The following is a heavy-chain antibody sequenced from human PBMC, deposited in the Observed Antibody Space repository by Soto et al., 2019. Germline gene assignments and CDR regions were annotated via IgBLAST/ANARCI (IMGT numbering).Heavy chain of an antibody. V-gene: IGHV1-18*01. CDR2: ISAYNGNT. Sequence: QVQLVQSGAEVKKPGASVKVSCKASGYTFTSYGISWVRQAPGQGLDWMGWISAYNGNTKYAQDLQGRVTMTTDTSTSTAYMELRSRRSDDTAVYYCARFSGGSYNTYYFYYGMDVWGQGTTVTVSS. CDR1: GYTFTSYG. CDR3: ARFSGGSYNTYYFYYGMDV. J-gene: IGHJ6*02. D-gene: IGHD2-15*01.